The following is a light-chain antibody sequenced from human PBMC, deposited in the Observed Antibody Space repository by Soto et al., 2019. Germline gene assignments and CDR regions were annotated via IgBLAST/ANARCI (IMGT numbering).Light chain of an antibody. J-gene: IGLJ1*01. Sequence: QSVLTQPPSASGTPGQRVTISCSGSSSNIGINTVNWYQQVPGTAPKLLIYTDNHRPSGVPDRFSGSKSGTSASLAISGLQSEDEVDYYCAAWDDRLKGLYVFGTGTKVTVL. CDR1: SSNIGINT. CDR2: TDN. V-gene: IGLV1-44*01. CDR3: AAWDDRLKGLYV.